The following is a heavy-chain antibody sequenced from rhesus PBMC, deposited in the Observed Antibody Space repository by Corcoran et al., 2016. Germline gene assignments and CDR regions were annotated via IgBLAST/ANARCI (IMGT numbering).Heavy chain of an antibody. J-gene: IGHJ4*01. D-gene: IGHD6-43*01. V-gene: IGHV4-99*02. CDR2: IRGSSGSN. CDR3: ARAPGMAAATQY. CDR1: GYSISSGYY. Sequence: QVQLQESGPGLVKPSETLSLTCAVSGYSISSGYYWGWIRQPPGKELEYIGYIRGSSGSNYYNPSLKSRVTISKDTSKHQYSLKLSSVTAADTAVYYCARAPGMAAATQYWGQGVLVTVSS.